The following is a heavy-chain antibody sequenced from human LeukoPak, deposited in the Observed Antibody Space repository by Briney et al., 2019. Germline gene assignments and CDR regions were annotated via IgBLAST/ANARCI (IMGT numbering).Heavy chain of an antibody. D-gene: IGHD3-3*01. Sequence: ASVKVSCKVSGYTLTELSMHWVRQAPGQGLEWMGWISAYNGNTNYAQKLQGRVTMTTDTSTSTAYMELRSLRSDDTAVYYCARDGDWYYDFWSGYPDHFDYWGQGTLVTVSS. CDR2: ISAYNGNT. J-gene: IGHJ4*02. CDR1: GYTLTELS. V-gene: IGHV1-18*01. CDR3: ARDGDWYYDFWSGYPDHFDY.